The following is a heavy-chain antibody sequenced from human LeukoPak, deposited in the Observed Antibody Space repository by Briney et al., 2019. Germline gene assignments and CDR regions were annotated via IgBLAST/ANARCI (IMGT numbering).Heavy chain of an antibody. CDR1: GFTFSSYA. J-gene: IGHJ4*02. CDR2: ISGSGGST. Sequence: GGSLRLSCAASGFTFSSYAMSWVRQAPGKGLEWVSAISGSGGSTYYADSVKGRFTISRDNPKNTLYLQMNSLRAEDTAVYYCAKTPSGSYYLFGHFDYWGQGTLDTVSS. V-gene: IGHV3-23*01. CDR3: AKTPSGSYYLFGHFDY. D-gene: IGHD1-26*01.